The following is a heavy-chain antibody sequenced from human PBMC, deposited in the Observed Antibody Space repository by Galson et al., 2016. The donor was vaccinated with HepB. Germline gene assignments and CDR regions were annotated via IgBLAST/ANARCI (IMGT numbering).Heavy chain of an antibody. D-gene: IGHD3-10*01. V-gene: IGHV4-34*01. CDR1: GGSFTGYY. Sequence: SETLSLTCTVYGGSFTGYYWSWIRQTPGKGLEWIGEIKHSGSTRYNPSLKSRVTISVDTSKNQFSLNLHSVTAAATSVYYCVSQIEGIARDVDYWGQGSLVTVS. CDR3: VSQIEGIARDVDY. J-gene: IGHJ4*02. CDR2: IKHSGST.